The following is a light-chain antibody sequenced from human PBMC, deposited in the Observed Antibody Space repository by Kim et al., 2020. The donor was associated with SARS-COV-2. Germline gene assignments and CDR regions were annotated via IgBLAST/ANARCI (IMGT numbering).Light chain of an antibody. CDR2: GKN. Sequence: SSELTQDPAVSVALGQTVGITCQGDGLRSYYASWYQQRPGQAPVLVIYGKNNRPSGIPDRFSGSSSGNTASLTITGAQAEDEADYYCNSRDSSGNLWVFGGGTKLTVL. J-gene: IGLJ3*02. CDR3: NSRDSSGNLWV. CDR1: GLRSYY. V-gene: IGLV3-19*01.